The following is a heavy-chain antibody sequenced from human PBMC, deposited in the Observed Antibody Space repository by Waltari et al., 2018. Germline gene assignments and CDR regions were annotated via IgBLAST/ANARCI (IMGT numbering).Heavy chain of an antibody. J-gene: IGHJ6*03. CDR2: IYSPGTT. CDR1: GFTVSSNY. Sequence: DVELVESGGGLIQPGGSLRLSCAASGFTVSSNYMTWVRQAPGKGLEWVSVIYSPGTTYYADPLKGRFTISRDNSKNTLYLQMNSLRGEDTAVYYCARGRLVGYYYYMDVWGKGTTVTVSS. V-gene: IGHV3-53*01. CDR3: ARGRLVGYYYYMDV. D-gene: IGHD6-25*01.